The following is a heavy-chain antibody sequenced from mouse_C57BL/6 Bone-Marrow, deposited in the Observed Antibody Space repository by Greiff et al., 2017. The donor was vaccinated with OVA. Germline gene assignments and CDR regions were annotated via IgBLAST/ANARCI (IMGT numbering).Heavy chain of an antibody. D-gene: IGHD4-1*01. V-gene: IGHV2-5*01. CDR1: GFSLTSYG. Sequence: QVQLQQSGPGLVQPSQSLSITCTVSGFSLTSYGLHWVRQSPGKGLEWLGVIWRGGSTDYNAAFMSRLSITKDNSKSQVFFKMNSLQADDTAIYYCAKTPNWDEGYYAMDYWGQGTSVTVSS. CDR3: AKTPNWDEGYYAMDY. J-gene: IGHJ4*01. CDR2: IWRGGST.